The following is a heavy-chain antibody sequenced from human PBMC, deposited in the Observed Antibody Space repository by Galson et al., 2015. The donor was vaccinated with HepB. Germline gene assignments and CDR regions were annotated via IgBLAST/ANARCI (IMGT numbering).Heavy chain of an antibody. CDR1: GSSFTSCC. V-gene: IGHV5-10-1*03. D-gene: IGHD3-10*01. CDR3: ARSPITTVRGALDAFDI. CDR2: IDPSDSYT. Sequence: QSGAAVKKPGESLRISRKGSGSSFTSCCSSWVRQMPGKGLEWMGRIDPSDSYTNYSPSFQGNVTISADKSISTAYLQWSSLKASDTAMYYCARSPITTVRGALDAFDIWGQGTMVTVSS. J-gene: IGHJ3*02.